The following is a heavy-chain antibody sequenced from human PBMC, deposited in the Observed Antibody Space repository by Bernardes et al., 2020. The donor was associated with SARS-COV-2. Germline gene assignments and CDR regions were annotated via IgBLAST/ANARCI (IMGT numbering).Heavy chain of an antibody. D-gene: IGHD5-12*01. J-gene: IGHJ4*02. CDR1: GFIFSRHS. CDR2: ISGSGTAI. CDR3: ASERGYSGYDQKTSFDY. V-gene: IGHV3-48*01. Sequence: GGSLRLSCAASGFIFSRHSMNWVRQAPGKGLEWISHISGSGTAIYYADSVKGRFTISRDNAKDSVYLQMNSLRAEDTAVYYCASERGYSGYDQKTSFDYWGQGTLVTVSS.